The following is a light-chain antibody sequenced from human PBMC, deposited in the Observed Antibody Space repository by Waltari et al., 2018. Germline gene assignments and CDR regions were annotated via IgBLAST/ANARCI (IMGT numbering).Light chain of an antibody. Sequence: QSVLTQPPSASGTPGQRVTIACSGSRSTTARTTVNWSQQPPGTAPKLPIYTNNQRPSGVPGRFSGSKSGTSASLAISGLQSEDEADYYCAAWDDSLKRVVFGGGTKLTVL. J-gene: IGLJ2*01. CDR3: AAWDDSLKRVV. CDR1: RSTTARTT. V-gene: IGLV1-44*01. CDR2: TNN.